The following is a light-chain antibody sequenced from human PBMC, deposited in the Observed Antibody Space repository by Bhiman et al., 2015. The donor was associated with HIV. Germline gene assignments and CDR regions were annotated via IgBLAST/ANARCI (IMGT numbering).Light chain of an antibody. CDR3: SSYATSNTLL. Sequence: QSALTQPASVSGSPGQSITISCTGTSSDVGGYNFVSWYQHHPGKAPKLMIYDVNKRPSGVSNRFSGAKSGNTASLTISGLQAEDEAHYYCSSYATSNTLLFGGGTKLTVL. V-gene: IGLV2-14*03. CDR1: SSDVGGYNF. J-gene: IGLJ3*02. CDR2: DVN.